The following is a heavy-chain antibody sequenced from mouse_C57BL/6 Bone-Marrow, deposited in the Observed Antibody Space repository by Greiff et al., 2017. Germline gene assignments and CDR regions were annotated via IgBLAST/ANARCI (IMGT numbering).Heavy chain of an antibody. CDR3: ARERDYYGSSYAWFAY. CDR1: GYTFTSYW. V-gene: IGHV1-69*01. J-gene: IGHJ3*01. CDR2: IDPSDSYT. D-gene: IGHD1-1*01. Sequence: QVQLQQPGAELVMPGASVKLSCKASGYTFTSYWMHWVKQRPGQGLEWIGEIDPSDSYTNYNQKFKGKSTLTVDKSSSTAYMQRSSLTSEDSAVYYCARERDYYGSSYAWFAYWGQGTLVTVSA.